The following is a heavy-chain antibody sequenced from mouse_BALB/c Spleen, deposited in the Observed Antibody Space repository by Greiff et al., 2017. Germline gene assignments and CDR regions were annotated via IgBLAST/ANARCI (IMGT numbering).Heavy chain of an antibody. Sequence: VQLKQSGPGLVKPSQSLSLTCPVTGYSITSDYAWNWIRQFPGNKLEWMGYISYSGSTSYNPSLKSRISITRDTSKNQFFLQLNSVTTEDTATYYCARKALYESWFADWGQGTLVTVSA. J-gene: IGHJ3*01. CDR3: ARKALYESWFAD. CDR1: GYSITSDYA. D-gene: IGHD2-3*01. CDR2: ISYSGST. V-gene: IGHV3-2*02.